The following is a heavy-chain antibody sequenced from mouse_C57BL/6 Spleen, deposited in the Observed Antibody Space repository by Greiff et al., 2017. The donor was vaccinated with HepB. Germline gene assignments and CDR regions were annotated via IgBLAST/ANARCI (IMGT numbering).Heavy chain of an antibody. D-gene: IGHD2-4*01. CDR3: ARGGGLRRGSYAMDY. Sequence: EVKLMESGPELVKPGASVKISCKASGYTFTDYYMNWVKQSHGKSLEWIGDINPNNGGTSYNQKFKGKATLTVDKSSSTAYMELRSLTSEDSAVYYCARGGGLRRGSYAMDYWGQGTSVTVSS. CDR1: GYTFTDYY. V-gene: IGHV1-26*01. CDR2: INPNNGGT. J-gene: IGHJ4*01.